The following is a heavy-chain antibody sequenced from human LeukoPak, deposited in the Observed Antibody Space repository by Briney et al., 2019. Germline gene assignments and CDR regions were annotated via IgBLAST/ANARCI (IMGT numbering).Heavy chain of an antibody. CDR3: ARTGYSSDWYYSDN. CDR1: GGSISSYY. D-gene: IGHD6-19*01. Sequence: PSETLSLTCIVSGGSISSYYWSWIRQPAGKGLEWIGRMYTSGYTNYNPSLKSRVTMSVDTSKNQFSLKLNSVTAADTAVYYCARTGYSSDWYYSDNWGQGTLVTVSS. J-gene: IGHJ4*02. CDR2: MYTSGYT. V-gene: IGHV4-4*07.